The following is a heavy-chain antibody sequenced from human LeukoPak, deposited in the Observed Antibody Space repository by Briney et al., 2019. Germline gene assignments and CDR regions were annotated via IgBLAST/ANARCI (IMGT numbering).Heavy chain of an antibody. CDR2: IIPIFGTA. CDR1: GGTFNSYA. D-gene: IGHD5-18*01. V-gene: IGHV1-69*13. Sequence: ASVKVSCKASGGTFNSYAISWVRQAPGQGLEWMGGIIPIFGTANYAQKFQGRVTITADESTSTAYMELSSLRSEDTAVYYCARDGVGYSYGYGPSNKDAFDIWGQGTKVTVSS. CDR3: ARDGVGYSYGYGPSNKDAFDI. J-gene: IGHJ3*02.